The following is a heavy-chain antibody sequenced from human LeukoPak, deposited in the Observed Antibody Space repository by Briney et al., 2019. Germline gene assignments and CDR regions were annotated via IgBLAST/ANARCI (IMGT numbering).Heavy chain of an antibody. CDR2: MNAGNGNT. J-gene: IGHJ4*02. Sequence: GASVKVSCKSSGYTFISYAMHWVRQAPGQRLEWMGWMNAGNGNTKYSQKFQGRVTITRDTSASTAYMELSSLKSEDMAVYYCARDYDSSGYYWGQGTLVTVSS. V-gene: IGHV1-3*03. CDR3: ARDYDSSGYY. D-gene: IGHD3-22*01. CDR1: GYTFISYA.